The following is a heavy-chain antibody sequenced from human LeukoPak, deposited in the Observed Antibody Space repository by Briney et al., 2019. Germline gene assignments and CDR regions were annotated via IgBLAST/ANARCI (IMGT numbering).Heavy chain of an antibody. CDR3: ARWYSSGSAFDY. CDR1: GGTISSYY. V-gene: IGHV4-4*08. D-gene: IGHD6-19*01. Sequence: SETLSLACTVSGGTISSYYWNWIRQPPGKGLERIGHIHSCDSPKYNPSLQSRVAITVDTSKNQFCLKLSSVTAADTAVYYCARWYSSGSAFDYWGQGTRDSLSS. J-gene: IGHJ4*02. CDR2: IHSCDSP.